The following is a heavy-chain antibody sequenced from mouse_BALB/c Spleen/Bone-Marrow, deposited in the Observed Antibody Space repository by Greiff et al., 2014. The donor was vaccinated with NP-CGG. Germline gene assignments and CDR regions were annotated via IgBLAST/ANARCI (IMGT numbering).Heavy chain of an antibody. CDR2: ISSGGSNT. V-gene: IGHV5-6*01. CDR1: GFTFSSYG. Sequence: EVQGVESGGDLVKPGGSLKLSCAASGFTFSSYGMSWGCQTPDKRLEWVATISSGGSNTYYPDSVKGRFTISRDNAKNTLYLQMSSLKSEDTAMYYCARHQRYYAMDYWGQGTSVTVSS. J-gene: IGHJ4*01. CDR3: ARHQRYYAMDY.